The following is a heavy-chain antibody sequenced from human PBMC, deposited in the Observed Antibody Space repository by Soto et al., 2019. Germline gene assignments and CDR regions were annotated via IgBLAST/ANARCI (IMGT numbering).Heavy chain of an antibody. CDR1: GGSISSGNYY. V-gene: IGHV4-30-4*01. D-gene: IGHD2-15*01. Sequence: SETLSLTCTVSGGSISSGNYYWSWIRQPPGKGLEWIGFISYSGSTYYSTSLKSRVTISVDTSKNQFSLNQSFMTAADTALYFCATMGTPATGLYFFDYWGQGSLVTVSS. J-gene: IGHJ4*02. CDR3: ATMGTPATGLYFFDY. CDR2: ISYSGST.